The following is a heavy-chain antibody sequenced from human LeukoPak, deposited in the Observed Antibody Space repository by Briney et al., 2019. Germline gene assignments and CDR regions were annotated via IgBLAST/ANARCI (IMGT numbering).Heavy chain of an antibody. J-gene: IGHJ6*04. CDR1: GGTFSSYG. Sequence: GASVKVSCKASGGTFSSYGISWVRQAPGQGLEWMGWISAYNGNTNYAQKLQGRVTMTTDTSTSTAYMELRSLRSDDTAVYYCARNQYSGSYSPRDGMDVWGKGTTVTVSS. D-gene: IGHD1-26*01. CDR3: ARNQYSGSYSPRDGMDV. CDR2: ISAYNGNT. V-gene: IGHV1-18*01.